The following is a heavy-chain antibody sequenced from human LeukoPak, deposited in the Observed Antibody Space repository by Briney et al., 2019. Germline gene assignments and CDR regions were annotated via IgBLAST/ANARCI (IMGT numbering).Heavy chain of an antibody. D-gene: IGHD1-26*01. J-gene: IGHJ4*02. CDR1: GFTFSSYD. V-gene: IGHV3-23*01. Sequence: GGSLRLSCAASGFTFSSYDMSWVRQAPGKGLEWVSAISGSGGSTYYADSVKGRFTISRDNSKNTLYLQMNSLRAEDTAVYYCAKDRADLIVGATSGPSDYWGQGTLVTVSS. CDR3: AKDRADLIVGATSGPSDY. CDR2: ISGSGGST.